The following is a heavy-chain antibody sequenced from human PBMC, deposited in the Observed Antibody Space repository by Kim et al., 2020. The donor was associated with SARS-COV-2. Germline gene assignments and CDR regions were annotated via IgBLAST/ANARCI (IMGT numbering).Heavy chain of an antibody. J-gene: IGHJ4*02. D-gene: IGHD3-22*01. CDR1: GFSGFTFSNYA. Sequence: GGSLRLSCAASGFSGFTFSNYAMTWVRQAPGKGLEWVASIGGGGGNPYYADSVKGRFIISRDNSKNTLYLQMNSLRAEDTAIYYCAKPIYYYYRSDERSDYWGQGTLVSVSS. CDR3: AKPIYYYYRSDERSDY. V-gene: IGHV3-23*01. CDR2: IGGGGGNP.